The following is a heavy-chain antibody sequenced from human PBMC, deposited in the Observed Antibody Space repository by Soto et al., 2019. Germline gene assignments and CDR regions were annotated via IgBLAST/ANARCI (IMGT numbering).Heavy chain of an antibody. D-gene: IGHD6-13*01. J-gene: IGHJ6*02. CDR2: AYDRSNAYN. V-gene: IGHV6-1*01. Sequence: HSLELDCGILGAGVASSSAAWNWIKQPPSRVPEWLRRAYDRSNAYNDYALSVISRITINADTTRNQFSLQLNSVIPEDTAVYFCARQYSRSSISKDGGMDGWGQGPTVTVS. CDR1: GAGVASSSAA. CDR3: ARQYSRSSISKDGGMDG.